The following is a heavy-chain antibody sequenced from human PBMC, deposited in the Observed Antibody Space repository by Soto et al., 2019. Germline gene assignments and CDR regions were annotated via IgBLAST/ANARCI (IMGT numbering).Heavy chain of an antibody. CDR1: GGSISRGDYY. D-gene: IGHD3-22*01. V-gene: IGHV4-30-4*01. CDR2: IYYSGST. J-gene: IGHJ4*02. Sequence: TVSGGSISRGDYYWSWIRQPPGKGLEWIGYIYYSGSTYYNPARKSRVTISVDTSKNQFSLKLSTVTAADTAVYYCARCTTSTYYYDSSGFGPKYYFDYWGQGTLVTISS. CDR3: ARCTTSTYYYDSSGFGPKYYFDY.